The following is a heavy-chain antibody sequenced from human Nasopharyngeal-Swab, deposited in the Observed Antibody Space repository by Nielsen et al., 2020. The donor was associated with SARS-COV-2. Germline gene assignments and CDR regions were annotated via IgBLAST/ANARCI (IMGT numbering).Heavy chain of an antibody. D-gene: IGHD2-2*01. CDR3: ARGSLRRYCSSTSCYASPWFDP. CDR2: INHSGST. J-gene: IGHJ5*02. Sequence: RQAPGKGLEWIGEINHSGSTNYIPSLKSRVTISVDTSKNQFSLKLSSVTAADTAVYYCARGSLRRYCSSTSCYASPWFDPWGQGTLVTVSS. V-gene: IGHV4-34*01.